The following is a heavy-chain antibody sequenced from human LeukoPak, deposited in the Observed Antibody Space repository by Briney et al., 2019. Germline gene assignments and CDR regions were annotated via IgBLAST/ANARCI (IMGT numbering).Heavy chain of an antibody. D-gene: IGHD3-22*01. J-gene: IGHJ4*02. CDR3: AGEYYYDSSGSPGGALFDY. Sequence: GGSLRLSCAASGFTFSSYAMSWVRQAPGKGLEWVSAISGSGGSTYYADSVKGRFTVSRDNSKNTLYLQMNSLRAEDTAVYYCAGEYYYDSSGSPGGALFDYWGQGTLVTVSS. V-gene: IGHV3-23*01. CDR1: GFTFSSYA. CDR2: ISGSGGST.